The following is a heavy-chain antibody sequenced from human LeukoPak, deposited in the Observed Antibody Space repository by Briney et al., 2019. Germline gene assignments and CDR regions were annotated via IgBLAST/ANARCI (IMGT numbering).Heavy chain of an antibody. CDR2: IYHSGFT. J-gene: IGHJ3*02. V-gene: IGHV4-38-2*02. Sequence: SETLSLTCTVSNYSINNGYYWGWIRQPPGRGLEWIGSIYHSGFTYSNPSLTSRLTMSIDASKNEFSLRLSSVTAADTAVYYCARSDTYCSGGSCPPNIFDAFDIWGQGTMVTVSS. D-gene: IGHD2-15*01. CDR1: NYSINNGYY. CDR3: ARSDTYCSGGSCPPNIFDAFDI.